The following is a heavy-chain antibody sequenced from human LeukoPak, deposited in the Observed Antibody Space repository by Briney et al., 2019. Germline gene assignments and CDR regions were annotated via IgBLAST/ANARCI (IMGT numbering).Heavy chain of an antibody. Sequence: SETLSLTCAVYGGSFSGYYWSWIRQPPGKGLEWIGEINHSGSTNYNPSLKSRVTISVDTSKNQFSLKLSSVTAVDTAAYYCARGTDYPNYYYYYMDVWGKGTTVTVSS. CDR2: INHSGST. J-gene: IGHJ6*03. CDR1: GGSFSGYY. CDR3: ARGTDYPNYYYYYMDV. V-gene: IGHV4-34*01. D-gene: IGHD4-11*01.